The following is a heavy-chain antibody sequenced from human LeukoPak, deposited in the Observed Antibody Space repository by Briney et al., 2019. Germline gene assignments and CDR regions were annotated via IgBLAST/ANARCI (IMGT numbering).Heavy chain of an antibody. V-gene: IGHV4-61*02. CDR2: IYTSGST. J-gene: IGHJ4*02. CDR1: GGSISSGSYY. CDR3: ARDSDDFWSGYPEY. Sequence: SETLSLTCTVSGGSISSGSYYRSWIRQPAGKGLEWIGRIYTSGSTNYNPSLKSRVTISVDTSKNQFSLKLSSVTAADTAVYYCARDSDDFWSGYPEYWGQGTLVTVSS. D-gene: IGHD3-3*01.